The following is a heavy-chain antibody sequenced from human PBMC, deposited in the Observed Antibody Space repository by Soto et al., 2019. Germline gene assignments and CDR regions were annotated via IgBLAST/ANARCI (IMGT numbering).Heavy chain of an antibody. J-gene: IGHJ3*02. CDR3: AVAGHDAFDI. CDR1: GDSISSSSAA. Sequence: PSQTLSLTCAISGDSISSSSAAWNWIRHSPSRGLEWLGRTYYRSKWYNDYAVSVKSRITINPDTSKNQFSLQLNSVTPEDTAVYYCAVAGHDAFDIWGQGTMVTVSS. D-gene: IGHD6-19*01. V-gene: IGHV6-1*01. CDR2: TYYRSKWYN.